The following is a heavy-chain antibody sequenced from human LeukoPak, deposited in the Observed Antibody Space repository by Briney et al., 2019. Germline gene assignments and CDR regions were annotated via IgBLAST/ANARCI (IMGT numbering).Heavy chain of an antibody. Sequence: TSVKVSCKASGYSFTGYYMHWVRQAPGQGLEWMGWINPNSGDTGYAQKFQGRVTITRYTSISTAYMELSSLRSEDTAVYYCARGMPRIVVVPAARPPRRFDPWGQGTLVTVSS. J-gene: IGHJ5*02. D-gene: IGHD2-2*01. V-gene: IGHV1-8*03. CDR2: INPNSGDT. CDR1: GYSFTGYY. CDR3: ARGMPRIVVVPAARPPRRFDP.